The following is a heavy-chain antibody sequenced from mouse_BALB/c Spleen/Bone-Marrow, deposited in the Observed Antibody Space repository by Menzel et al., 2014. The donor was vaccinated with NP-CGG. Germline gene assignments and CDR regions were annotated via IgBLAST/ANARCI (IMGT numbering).Heavy chain of an antibody. J-gene: IGHJ1*01. D-gene: IGHD1-1*02. CDR2: INPYNDVT. Sequence: EVQLQQSGPELVKPGASVKMSCKTSGYRFTTYVMHWVKQKPGQGLEWIGYINPYNDVTNYSEKFKGKATLTSDKSSSTSYMELSSLTSEDSAVYYCARNYGHWYFDVWGAGTTVTVSS. CDR3: ARNYGHWYFDV. V-gene: IGHV1-14*01. CDR1: GYRFTTYV.